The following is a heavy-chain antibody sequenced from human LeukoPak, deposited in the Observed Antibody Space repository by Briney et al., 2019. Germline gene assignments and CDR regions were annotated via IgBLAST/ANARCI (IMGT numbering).Heavy chain of an antibody. CDR1: GFTFSSYS. CDR3: ARSDDYYGSGSGLFDY. D-gene: IGHD3-10*01. Sequence: GGSLRLSCAASGFTFSSYSMNWVRQAPGKGLEWVSSISSSSSYIYYADSVKGRFTISRDNSKNTLYLQMNSLRAEDTAVYYCARSDDYYGSGSGLFDYWGQGTLVTVSS. J-gene: IGHJ4*02. V-gene: IGHV3-21*01. CDR2: ISSSSSYI.